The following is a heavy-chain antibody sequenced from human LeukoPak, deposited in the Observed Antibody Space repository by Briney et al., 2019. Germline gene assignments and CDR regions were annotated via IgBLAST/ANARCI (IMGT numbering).Heavy chain of an antibody. D-gene: IGHD5-24*01. V-gene: IGHV3-23*01. CDR1: GFTFSTYG. J-gene: IGHJ4*02. CDR2: ISRSGDIT. Sequence: GGSLRLSCAASGFTFSTYGMNWVRQAPGKGLEWVSTISRSGDITYYADSVKGRFTISRDTSENTVSLQMNSLRVEDTAMYYCTRDQMNYWGQGTLVTVSS. CDR3: TRDQMNY.